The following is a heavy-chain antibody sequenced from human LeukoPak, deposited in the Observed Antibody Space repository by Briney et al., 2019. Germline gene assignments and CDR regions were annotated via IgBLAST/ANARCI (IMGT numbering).Heavy chain of an antibody. D-gene: IGHD6-6*01. Sequence: GSLGPPCSGSGFPFNSYWMGLGRQASGEGLEWGSSISSSSSYIYYADSVKGRFTISRDNAKNSLYLQMNSLRAEDTAVYYCAREQSEAARDQEGVFDYWGQGTLVTVSS. V-gene: IGHV3-21*01. J-gene: IGHJ4*02. CDR1: GFPFNSYW. CDR3: AREQSEAARDQEGVFDY. CDR2: ISSSSSYI.